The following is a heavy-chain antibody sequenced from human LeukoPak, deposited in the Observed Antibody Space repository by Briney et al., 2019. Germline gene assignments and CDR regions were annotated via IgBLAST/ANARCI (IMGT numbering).Heavy chain of an antibody. CDR2: IHASGPT. CDR1: GGSISTYY. D-gene: IGHD6-6*01. CDR3: ARHDAGIAARPFDN. Sequence: PSETLSLTCTVPGGSISTYYWSWIRRPPGKGLEWIAYIHASGPTNYNPSLKSRITISVDMSKNQFSLKLSSVTAADTAVYYCARHDAGIAARPFDNWGQGTLVTVSS. V-gene: IGHV4-4*09. J-gene: IGHJ4*02.